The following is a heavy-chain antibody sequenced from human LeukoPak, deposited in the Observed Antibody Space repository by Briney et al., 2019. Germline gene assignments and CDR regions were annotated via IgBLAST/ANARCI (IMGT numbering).Heavy chain of an antibody. D-gene: IGHD3-3*01. Sequence: SETLSLTCTVSGGSISSSSYYWGWIRQPPGKGLEWIGSIYYSGSTYYNPSLKSRVTISVDTSKNQFSLKLSSVTAADTAVYYCARVVHDFWSGYRWLDPWGQGTLVTVSS. CDR2: IYYSGST. CDR1: GGSISSSSYY. J-gene: IGHJ5*02. CDR3: ARVVHDFWSGYRWLDP. V-gene: IGHV4-39*07.